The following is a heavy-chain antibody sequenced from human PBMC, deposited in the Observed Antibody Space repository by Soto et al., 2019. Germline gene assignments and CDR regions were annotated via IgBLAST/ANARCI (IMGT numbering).Heavy chain of an antibody. Sequence: GGSLRLSCAASGFTFSSYAMSWVRQAPGKGLEWVSAISGSGGSTYYADSVKGRFTISRDNSKNTLYLQMNSLRAEDTAVYYCAIYPHSGSYYYYGMDVWGQGTTVTVSS. J-gene: IGHJ6*02. CDR2: ISGSGGST. V-gene: IGHV3-23*01. CDR1: GFTFSSYA. D-gene: IGHD1-26*01. CDR3: AIYPHSGSYYYYGMDV.